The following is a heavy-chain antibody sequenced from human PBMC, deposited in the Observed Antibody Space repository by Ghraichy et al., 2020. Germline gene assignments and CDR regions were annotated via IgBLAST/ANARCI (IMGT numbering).Heavy chain of an antibody. CDR1: GGSISSSSYY. CDR3: AVHSSSWNLCDY. V-gene: IGHV4-39*01. J-gene: IGHJ4*02. Sequence: SETLSLTCTVSGGSISSSSYYWGWIRQPPGKGLEWIGSIYYSGSTYYNPSLKSRVTISVDTSKNQFSLKLSSVTAADTAVYYCAVHSSSWNLCDYWGQGTLVTVSS. CDR2: IYYSGST. D-gene: IGHD6-13*01.